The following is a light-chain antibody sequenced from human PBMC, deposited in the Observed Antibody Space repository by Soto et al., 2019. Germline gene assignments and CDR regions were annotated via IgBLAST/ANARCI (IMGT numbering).Light chain of an antibody. V-gene: IGKV1-39*01. CDR2: AAS. Sequence: DIQMTQSPSSLSASVGDRVTITCRASQTISSYLNWYQQTPGRAPKLLIYAASSLQGGVPSRFSGSGSGTDFPITISSLQPEDFATFYCQQTYSNPSTWTCGQGTKVDIK. CDR3: QQTYSNPSTWT. CDR1: QTISSY. J-gene: IGKJ1*01.